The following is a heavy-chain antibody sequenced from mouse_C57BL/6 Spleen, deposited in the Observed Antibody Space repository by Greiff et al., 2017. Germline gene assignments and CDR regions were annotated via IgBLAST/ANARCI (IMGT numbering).Heavy chain of an antibody. CDR2: IYPSDSET. CDR3: ARLTYWESDY. CDR1: GYTFTSYW. Sequence: QVQLQQPGAELVRPGSSVKLSCKASGYTFTSYWMDWVKQRPGQGLEWIGNIYPSDSETHYNQKFKDKATLTVDKSSSTAYMQLSSLTSEDSAVYYCARLTYWESDYWGQGTTRTVSS. J-gene: IGHJ2*01. D-gene: IGHD4-1*01. V-gene: IGHV1-61*01.